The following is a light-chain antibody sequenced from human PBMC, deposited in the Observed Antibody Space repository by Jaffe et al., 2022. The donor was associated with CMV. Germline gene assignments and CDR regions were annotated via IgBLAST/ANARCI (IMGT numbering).Light chain of an antibody. J-gene: IGLJ3*02. CDR2: SNN. V-gene: IGLV1-44*01. CDR3: AGWDDTLNGGV. CDR1: SSNIGSYA. Sequence: QSVLTQPPSASGTPGQRVTISCSGSSSNIGSYAVNWYQQLPGAAPNLLIYSNNQRPSGVPDRFSGSKSGASASLAISGLQSEDEADYYCAGWDDTLNGGVFGGGTKLTVL.